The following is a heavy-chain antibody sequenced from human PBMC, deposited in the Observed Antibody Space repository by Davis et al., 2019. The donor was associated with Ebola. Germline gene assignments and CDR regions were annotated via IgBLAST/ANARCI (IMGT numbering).Heavy chain of an antibody. CDR3: ARGTASYYYYYYYMDV. CDR2: INHSGST. V-gene: IGHV4-34*01. Sequence: MPSETLSLTCAVYGGSFSGYYWSWIRQPPGKGLEWIEEINHSGSTNYNPSLKSRVTISVDTSKNQFSLKLSSVTAADTAVYYCARGTASYYYYYYYMDVWGKGTTVTVSS. D-gene: IGHD4-17*01. J-gene: IGHJ6*03. CDR1: GGSFSGYY.